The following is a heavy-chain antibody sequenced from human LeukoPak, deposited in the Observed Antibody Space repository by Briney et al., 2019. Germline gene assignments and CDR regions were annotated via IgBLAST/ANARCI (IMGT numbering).Heavy chain of an antibody. Sequence: GRSLRLSCAASGFIFSSYGMHWVRQAPGKGLEWVALIWYDGSNKYYADSVKGRFTISRDNSKNTLYLQMNSLRAEDTAVYYCAKSSGYYPEYWGQGTLVTVSS. J-gene: IGHJ4*02. CDR2: IWYDGSNK. CDR3: AKSSGYYPEY. CDR1: GFIFSSYG. V-gene: IGHV3-33*06. D-gene: IGHD3-22*01.